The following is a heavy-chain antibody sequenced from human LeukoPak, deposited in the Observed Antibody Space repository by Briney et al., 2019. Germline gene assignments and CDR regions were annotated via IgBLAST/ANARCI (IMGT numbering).Heavy chain of an antibody. V-gene: IGHV3-30*02. J-gene: IGHJ4*02. CDR1: GFTFSDYG. D-gene: IGHD1-14*01. CDR2: LQYDGSNK. CDR3: AKDPSETGVH. Sequence: GGSLRLSCAASGFTFSDYGIHWVRQAPGKGLAWVGFLQYDGSNKYYTDSVKGRFTISRDNSQNTVYLQMNSLRVDDTAVYYCAKDPSETGVHWGQGTLVTVSS.